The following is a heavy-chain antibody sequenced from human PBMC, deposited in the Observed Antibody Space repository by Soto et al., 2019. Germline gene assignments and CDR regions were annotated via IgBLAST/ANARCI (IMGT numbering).Heavy chain of an antibody. J-gene: IGHJ6*02. D-gene: IGHD3-16*01. Sequence: GGSLRLSCAASGFTFDDYTMHWVRQAPGKGPEWVSLISWDGGSTYYADSVKGRFTISRDNSKNTLYLQMNSLRTEDTALYYCARDAGLITAYYYYYGMDVWGQGTTVTVSS. CDR3: ARDAGLITAYYYYYGMDV. CDR1: GFTFDDYT. CDR2: ISWDGGST. V-gene: IGHV3-43*01.